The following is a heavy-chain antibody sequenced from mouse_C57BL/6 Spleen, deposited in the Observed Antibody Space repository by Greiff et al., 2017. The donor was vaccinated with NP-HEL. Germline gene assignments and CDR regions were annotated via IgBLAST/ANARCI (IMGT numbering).Heavy chain of an antibody. J-gene: IGHJ3*01. V-gene: IGHV1-64*01. D-gene: IGHD2-4*01. Sequence: QVQLQQPGAELVKPGASVKLSCKASGYTFTSYWMHWVKQRPGQGLEWIGMIHPNSGSTNYNEKFKSKATLTVDKSSSTAYMQLSSLTSEDSAVYYCARGNYDYDGPWFAYWGQGTLVTVSA. CDR2: IHPNSGST. CDR3: ARGNYDYDGPWFAY. CDR1: GYTFTSYW.